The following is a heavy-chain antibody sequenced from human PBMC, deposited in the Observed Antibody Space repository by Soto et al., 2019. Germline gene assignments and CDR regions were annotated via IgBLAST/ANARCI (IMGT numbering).Heavy chain of an antibody. V-gene: IGHV1-18*01. CDR1: GYTFINYG. CDR2: ISAYNGDK. Sequence: QVYLVQSGPEVKKPGASVKVSCKASGYTFINYGVSWVRQAPGQGLEWMGWISAYNGDKKYAQNGQGRVPLTTDTSTSTAYMEMRTLRSDDTAAYYCARDGPHIPAVGDVWGQGTTVTVSS. J-gene: IGHJ6*02. CDR3: ARDGPHIPAVGDV. D-gene: IGHD6-13*01.